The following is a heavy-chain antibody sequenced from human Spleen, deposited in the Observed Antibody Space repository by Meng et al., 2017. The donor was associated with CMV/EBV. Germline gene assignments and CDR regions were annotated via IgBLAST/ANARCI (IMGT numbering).Heavy chain of an antibody. V-gene: IGHV1-18*01. CDR3: ARGLVVPAAPGHYYYYGMDV. J-gene: IGHJ6*02. CDR1: GYTFTSYG. CDR2: ISAYNGNT. Sequence: ASVKVSCKASGYTFTSYGISWVRQAPGQGLEWMGWISAYNGNTNYAQKLQGRVTMTTDTSTSTAYMELRSLRSDDTAVYYCARGLVVPAAPGHYYYYGMDVWGQGTTVTVSS. D-gene: IGHD2-2*01.